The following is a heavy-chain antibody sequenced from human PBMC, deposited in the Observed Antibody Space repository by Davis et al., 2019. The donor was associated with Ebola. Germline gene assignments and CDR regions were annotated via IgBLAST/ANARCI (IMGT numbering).Heavy chain of an antibody. J-gene: IGHJ4*02. CDR3: ARDADSSSSFY. V-gene: IGHV3-21*04. D-gene: IGHD6-6*01. Sequence: GGSLRLSCAASGFTFSSYNMNWVRQAPGKGLEWVSSISSSSSYIYYADSVKGRFTISRDNAKNSLYLQMNSLRAEDTAVYYCARDADSSSSFYWGQGTLVTVSS. CDR1: GFTFSSYN. CDR2: ISSSSSYI.